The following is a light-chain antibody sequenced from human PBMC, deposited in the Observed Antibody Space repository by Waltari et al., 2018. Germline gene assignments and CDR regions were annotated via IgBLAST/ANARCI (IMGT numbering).Light chain of an antibody. CDR2: DGS. J-gene: IGLJ3*02. V-gene: IGLV2-23*01. Sequence: QSALTQPASVSGFPGQSITISRTGTSSDVGSYNLVSWYQQYPGKAPKLMIYDGSKRPSGVSNRLSGSKSGNTASLTISGLQAEDEADYYCCSYADSSTLVFGGGTKLTVL. CDR3: CSYADSSTLV. CDR1: SSDVGSYNL.